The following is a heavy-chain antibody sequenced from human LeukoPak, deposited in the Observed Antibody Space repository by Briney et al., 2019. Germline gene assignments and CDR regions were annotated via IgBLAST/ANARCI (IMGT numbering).Heavy chain of an antibody. Sequence: PSETLSLTCTVSGGSISSGDYYWSWIRQPPGKGLEWIGYIYYSGSTYYNPSLKSRVTISVDTSKNQFSLKLSSVTAADTAVYYCATQATEGITIFGVALGNWFDPWGQGTLVTVSS. J-gene: IGHJ5*02. D-gene: IGHD3-3*01. CDR3: ATQATEGITIFGVALGNWFDP. V-gene: IGHV4-30-4*08. CDR2: IYYSGST. CDR1: GGSISSGDYY.